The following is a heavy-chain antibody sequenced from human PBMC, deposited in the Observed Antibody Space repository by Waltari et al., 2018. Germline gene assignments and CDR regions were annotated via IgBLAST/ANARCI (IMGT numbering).Heavy chain of an antibody. V-gene: IGHV3-23*01. CDR1: GIIFNNFA. Sequence: EVQLLESGGGLVQPGGSLRLSCAASGIIFNNFAINWVRLAPGTGLDGVAAITVSDETFYADSGMGRFTVSRDTSKNTVYLQMNGLRAEDTAIYYCAKPFYNWDDPLHSWGQGTLVAVSS. D-gene: IGHD1-20*01. J-gene: IGHJ4*02. CDR3: AKPFYNWDDPLHS. CDR2: ITVSDET.